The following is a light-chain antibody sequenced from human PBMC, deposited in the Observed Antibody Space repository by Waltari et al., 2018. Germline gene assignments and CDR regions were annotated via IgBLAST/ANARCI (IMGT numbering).Light chain of an antibody. J-gene: IGLJ2*01. CDR1: ALPKQY. V-gene: IGLV3-25*03. CDR3: LSAYSGGSQGV. CDR2: KDT. Sequence: SYELTQPPSVSVSPGQTAKIPCSGDALPKQYTYWYQQKPGQAPLLVIYKDTERPSGIPERFSGSSSGTTVTLTIRGVQAEDEADYYCLSAYSGGSQGVFGGGTKLTVL.